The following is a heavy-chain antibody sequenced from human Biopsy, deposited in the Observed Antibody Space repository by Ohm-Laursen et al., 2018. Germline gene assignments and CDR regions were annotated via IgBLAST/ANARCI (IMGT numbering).Heavy chain of an antibody. D-gene: IGHD1-26*01. J-gene: IGHJ4*02. V-gene: IGHV3-66*01. CDR1: GFTMSINY. CDR3: ARGRGALAPLDD. Sequence: SLRLSCAASGFTMSINYMSWVRQAPGKGLEWVSLVHRDGNTYYADSVKGRFTVSRDSSKSTLFLQMNNLRVEDTAVYYCARGRGALAPLDDWGQGTLATVSS. CDR2: VHRDGNT.